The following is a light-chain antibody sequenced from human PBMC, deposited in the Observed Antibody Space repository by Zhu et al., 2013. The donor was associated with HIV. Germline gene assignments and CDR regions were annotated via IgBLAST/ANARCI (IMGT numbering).Light chain of an antibody. CDR3: QVWDSSSDPVV. V-gene: IGLV3-21*03. Sequence: SYELTQPTPQCQWPQERRPLLPGGGNDIESRSLHWYQQKPGQAPVLVVYDDNDRPSGIPERFSGSNSGNTASLTISRVEAGDEADYFCQVWDSSSDPVVFGGGTKLTVL. CDR1: DIESRS. CDR2: DDN. J-gene: IGLJ2*01.